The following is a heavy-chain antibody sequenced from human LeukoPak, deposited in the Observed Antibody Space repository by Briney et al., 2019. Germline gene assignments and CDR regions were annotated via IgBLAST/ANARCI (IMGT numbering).Heavy chain of an antibody. Sequence: GGSLRLSCTASGFTFWTYSMNWVRQAPGKGLEWVSYIGSSGDTIYNADSLKGRFTISRDNAKDSLYLQMNSLRAEDTAVYYCARETPRVGATFDYWGREPWSPSPQ. D-gene: IGHD1-26*01. V-gene: IGHV3-48*04. CDR1: GFTFWTYS. CDR3: ARETPRVGATFDY. J-gene: IGHJ4*02. CDR2: IGSSGDTI.